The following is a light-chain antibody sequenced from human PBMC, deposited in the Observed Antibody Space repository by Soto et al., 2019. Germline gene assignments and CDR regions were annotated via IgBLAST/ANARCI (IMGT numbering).Light chain of an antibody. V-gene: IGLV1-51*01. J-gene: IGLJ2*01. CDR2: DDN. CDR3: GTWDSSLSVVL. Sequence: QSVLTQPPSVSAAPGEKVTISCSGSSSNIAKHFVSWYLQFPRTAPKLLIYDDNKRPSGIPDRFSGSKSGTSATLAITGLQTGDEAEYYCGTWDSSLSVVLSGGGTKLTVL. CDR1: SSNIAKHF.